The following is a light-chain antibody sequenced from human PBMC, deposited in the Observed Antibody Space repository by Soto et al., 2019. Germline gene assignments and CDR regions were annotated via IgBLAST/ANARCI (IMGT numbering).Light chain of an antibody. J-gene: IGLJ1*01. CDR2: RNS. Sequence: SVLTPSPSASGTPGQRVTISCSGSASTIGRNYVYWYQQLPGTAPKLLIYRNSQRPSGVPDRFSGSKSGTSASLAISGLRSEDEADYYCAAWDDNLSGFYVFGDGTKVTVL. CDR3: AAWDDNLSGFYV. V-gene: IGLV1-47*01. CDR1: ASTIGRNY.